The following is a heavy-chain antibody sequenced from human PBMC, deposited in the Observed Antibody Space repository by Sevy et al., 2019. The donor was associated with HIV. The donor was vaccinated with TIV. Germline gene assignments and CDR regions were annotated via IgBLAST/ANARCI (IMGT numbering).Heavy chain of an antibody. V-gene: IGHV5-51*01. Sequence: GESLKISCKGSGYRFATWWIGWVRHMPGKGLEWIGTIYPDDSDTRYSPSFQGQVTISVDKSINTAYLQWSSLKASDCAMYYCAGFYGATTRSDYWGQGTLVTVSS. CDR3: AGFYGATTRSDY. J-gene: IGHJ4*02. CDR2: IYPDDSDT. D-gene: IGHD5-12*01. CDR1: GYRFATWW.